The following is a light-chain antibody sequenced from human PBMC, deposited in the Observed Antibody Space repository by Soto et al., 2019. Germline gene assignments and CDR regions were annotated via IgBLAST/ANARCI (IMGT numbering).Light chain of an antibody. J-gene: IGKJ2*01. Sequence: DIQITQSPSSLSASVGDRVTITCRASQTISTYLNWYQQKPGKAPKLLIYAASSLHSGVPSRFSGSGYGTDFTLTVSSLQPEDFATYYCQQSHGIPYTFGQGTRLEIK. CDR1: QTISTY. CDR3: QQSHGIPYT. V-gene: IGKV1-39*01. CDR2: AAS.